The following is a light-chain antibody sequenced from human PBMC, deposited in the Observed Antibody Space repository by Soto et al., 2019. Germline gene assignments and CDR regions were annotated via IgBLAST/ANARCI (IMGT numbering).Light chain of an antibody. CDR3: QQTNSFPLS. CDR1: QGISTS. CDR2: AAS. V-gene: IGKV1D-12*01. J-gene: IGKJ4*01. Sequence: DIQMTQSPSSVSASVGNGVTITCRASQGISTSLGGYQQKPGKAPKLLIYAASSLQSGVPSRYSSTGSGTDFTLTISSLQPEDVATYYFQQTNSFPLSFGGGNKVEIK.